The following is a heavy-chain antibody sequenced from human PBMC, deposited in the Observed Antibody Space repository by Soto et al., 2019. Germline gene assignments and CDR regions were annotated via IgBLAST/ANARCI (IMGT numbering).Heavy chain of an antibody. CDR2: ISSGSSTM. CDR3: ARDSGVGEAGFEY. V-gene: IGHV3-48*03. Sequence: EVQLVESGGGLVQPGGSLRLSCEASGFTFSSYEMNWVRQAPGKGLEWVSYISSGSSTMYYAGSVKGRFTISRDNAKNSLYLQMTSLRAEDTAVYYCARDSGVGEAGFEYWGQGTLVTVSS. J-gene: IGHJ4*02. CDR1: GFTFSSYE. D-gene: IGHD6-13*01.